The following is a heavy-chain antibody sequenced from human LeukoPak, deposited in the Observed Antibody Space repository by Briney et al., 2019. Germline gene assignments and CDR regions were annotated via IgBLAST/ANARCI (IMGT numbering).Heavy chain of an antibody. CDR1: GFTFGSYW. D-gene: IGHD3-16*02. Sequence: GGSLRLSCAASGFTFGSYWMSWVRQAPGRGLEWVANINQEGSEKYYVDSVKGRFTISRDNARNALYLQMNSLRAEDTALYYCARDYDYLWGTYRYYYFDYWGQGTLVTVSS. CDR2: INQEGSEK. V-gene: IGHV3-7*05. J-gene: IGHJ4*02. CDR3: ARDYDYLWGTYRYYYFDY.